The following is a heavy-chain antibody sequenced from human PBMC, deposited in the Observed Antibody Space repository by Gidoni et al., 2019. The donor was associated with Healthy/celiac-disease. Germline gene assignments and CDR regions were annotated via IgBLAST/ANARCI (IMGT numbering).Heavy chain of an antibody. V-gene: IGHV4-4*07. D-gene: IGHD3-16*02. Sequence: QVQLQESGPGLVKPSATLSLTCTVPGGSLSSFYWSWIRQPAGKGLEWIGRIYTSGSTNYNPSLKSRVTMSVDTAKNQLSLKLSSVTAADTAVYYCARGGNYRPYYFDYWGQGALVTVSS. J-gene: IGHJ4*02. CDR2: IYTSGST. CDR1: GGSLSSFY. CDR3: ARGGNYRPYYFDY.